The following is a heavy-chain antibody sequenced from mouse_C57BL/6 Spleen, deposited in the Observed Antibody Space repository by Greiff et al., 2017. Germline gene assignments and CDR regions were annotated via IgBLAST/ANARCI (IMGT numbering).Heavy chain of an antibody. Sequence: QVQLLQSGAELVKPGASVKISCKASGYAFSSYWMNWVKQRPGKGLEWIGQIYPGDGDTNYNGKVKGKATLTADKSSSTAYMQLSSLTAEDAAVYCCARSDPDGYYYARDYWGQGTSVTVAS. J-gene: IGHJ4*01. CDR3: ARSDPDGYYYARDY. CDR2: IYPGDGDT. D-gene: IGHD2-3*01. CDR1: GYAFSSYW. V-gene: IGHV1-80*01.